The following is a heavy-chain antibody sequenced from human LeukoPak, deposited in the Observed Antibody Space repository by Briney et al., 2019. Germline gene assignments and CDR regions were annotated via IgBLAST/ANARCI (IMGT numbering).Heavy chain of an antibody. CDR2: ISSSSSYT. CDR3: AREGYDGSGSYRGGWFDP. Sequence: GGSLRLSCAASGFTFSDYYMSWIRQAPGKGLEWVSYISSSSSYTNYADSVKGRFTISRDNAKNSLYLQMNSLRAQDTAVYYCAREGYDGSGSYRGGWFDPWGQGTLVTVSS. CDR1: GFTFSDYY. D-gene: IGHD3-10*01. J-gene: IGHJ5*02. V-gene: IGHV3-11*06.